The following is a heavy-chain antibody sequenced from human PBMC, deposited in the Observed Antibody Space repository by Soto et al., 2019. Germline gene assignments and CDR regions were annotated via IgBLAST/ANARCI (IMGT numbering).Heavy chain of an antibody. J-gene: IGHJ4*02. CDR2: INHSGST. Sequence: SETLSLTCAVYGGSFSGYYWSWIRQPPGKGLEWIGEINHSGSTNYNPSLKSRVTISVDTSKNQFSLKLSSVTAADTAVYYCARRDYDFWSGYRPYDYWGQGTLVTVSS. CDR3: ARRDYDFWSGYRPYDY. CDR1: GGSFSGYY. V-gene: IGHV4-34*01. D-gene: IGHD3-3*01.